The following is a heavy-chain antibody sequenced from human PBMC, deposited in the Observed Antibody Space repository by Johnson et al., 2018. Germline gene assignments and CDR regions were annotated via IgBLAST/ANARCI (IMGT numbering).Heavy chain of an antibody. D-gene: IGHD2-15*01. Sequence: VQLVQSGGGLVQPGGSLRLSCAASGFTVSSNYMSWVRQAPGKGLEWVSVIYSGGSTYYADSVKGRFTFPRDNSKNTVYLQMNSLRAEDTGVYYCAGRGFVAPGSFYYYYFMDVWGKGTTVTVSS. CDR3: AGRGFVAPGSFYYYYFMDV. CDR2: IYSGGST. V-gene: IGHV3-66*02. CDR1: GFTVSSNY. J-gene: IGHJ6*04.